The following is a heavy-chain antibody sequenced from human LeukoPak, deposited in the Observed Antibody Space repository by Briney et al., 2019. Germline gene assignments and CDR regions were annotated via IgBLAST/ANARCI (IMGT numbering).Heavy chain of an antibody. CDR3: ARDSTAGY. CDR1: GGSISSYY. V-gene: IGHV4-59*01. J-gene: IGHJ4*02. Sequence: SETLSLTCTVSGGSISSYYWSWIRQPPGKGLEWIGYIYYSGSTNYDPSLKSRVTLSVDTSKNQFSLKLNSVTAADTAVYYCARDSTAGYWGQGTLVTVSS. CDR2: IYYSGST.